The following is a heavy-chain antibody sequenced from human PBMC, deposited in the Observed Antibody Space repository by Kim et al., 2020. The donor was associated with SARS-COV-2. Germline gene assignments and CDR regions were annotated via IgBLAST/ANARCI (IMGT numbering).Heavy chain of an antibody. Sequence: SVKVSCKASGGTFSSYAISWVRQAPGQGLEWMGGIIPIFGTANYAHKFQGRLTITAAESTSTVYMELSSLRSEDTAVYYCARQDPVAGTHYWGQVTLVT. J-gene: IGHJ4*02. D-gene: IGHD6-19*01. CDR3: ARQDPVAGTHY. CDR2: IIPIFGTA. V-gene: IGHV1-69*13. CDR1: GGTFSSYA.